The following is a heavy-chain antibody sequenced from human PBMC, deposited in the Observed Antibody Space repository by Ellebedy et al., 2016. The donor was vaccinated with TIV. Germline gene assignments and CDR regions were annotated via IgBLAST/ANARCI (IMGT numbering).Heavy chain of an antibody. J-gene: IGHJ4*02. V-gene: IGHV2-70*11. D-gene: IGHD6-19*01. CDR1: GFSLRTSGMS. Sequence: SGPTLVKPTQTLTLTCSFSGFSLRTSGMSVSWIRQPPGKALEWLARIDWGDDKYYSTSLKTRLTISKDTSKNQVVLTMTNMDPVDTATYYSARIERDTGGWGFDYWGQGTLVTVSS. CDR2: IDWGDDK. CDR3: ARIERDTGGWGFDY.